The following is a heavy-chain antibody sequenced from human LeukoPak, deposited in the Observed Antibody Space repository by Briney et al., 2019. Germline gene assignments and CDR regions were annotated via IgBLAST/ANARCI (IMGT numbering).Heavy chain of an antibody. J-gene: IGHJ6*03. CDR3: ASQKRRGQSRNLGGLFAFYHTYYYMDV. CDR1: GYTFTTYY. D-gene: IGHD3-16*01. CDR2: INPSDGAT. Sequence: ASVKVSCKASGYTFTTYYIHWVRQAPGQGLEWMGMINPSDGATTYAQKFQGRGTMTRDMSTTTVYMDVRTLRSEDTAVYFCASQKRRGQSRNLGGLFAFYHTYYYMDVWGRGTTVTVSS. V-gene: IGHV1-46*01.